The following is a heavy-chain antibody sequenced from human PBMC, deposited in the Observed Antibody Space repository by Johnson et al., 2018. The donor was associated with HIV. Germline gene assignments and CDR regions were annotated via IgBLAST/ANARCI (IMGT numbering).Heavy chain of an antibody. V-gene: IGHV3-33*08. D-gene: IGHD1-7*01. Sequence: VQLVESGGGLIQPGGSLRLSCAASGFTVSSNYMSWVRQAPGKGLEWVAVIWYDGSNKYYADSVEGRFTISRDNSKNKLYLQMNSLRAEDTAMYYCARVIPWNWVGGFEVWGQGTMVSVSS. CDR1: GFTVSSNY. CDR2: IWYDGSNK. J-gene: IGHJ3*01. CDR3: ARVIPWNWVGGFEV.